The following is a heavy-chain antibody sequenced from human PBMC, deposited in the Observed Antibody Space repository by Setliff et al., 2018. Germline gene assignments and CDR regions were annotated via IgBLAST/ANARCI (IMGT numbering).Heavy chain of an antibody. CDR3: ARELRSPYWHLDS. CDR1: GGTFSSSG. D-gene: IGHD3-16*01. CDR2: FIPILGAT. Sequence: SVKVSCKSSGGTFSSSGITWVRQAPGQGLQWLGRFIPILGATNYAQNFQGRVTITADESTSTGYMELRSLRSDDPAVYYCARELRSPYWHLDSWGQGTQVTVSS. V-gene: IGHV1-69*13. J-gene: IGHJ5*01.